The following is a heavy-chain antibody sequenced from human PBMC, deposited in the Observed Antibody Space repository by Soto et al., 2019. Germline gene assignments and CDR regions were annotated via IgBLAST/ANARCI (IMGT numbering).Heavy chain of an antibody. Sequence: GGSLRLSCAVSGFICSSYDMSWVRQAPGKGLEWVSTILVGGSTHYEDSVKGRFTISRDTSKDTVYLQMNSLTAGDTAFYYCAKATATSGGAFEIYGQGTMVTVSS. CDR1: GFICSSYD. J-gene: IGHJ3*02. CDR3: AKATATSGGAFEI. D-gene: IGHD1-1*01. CDR2: ILVGGST. V-gene: IGHV3-23*01.